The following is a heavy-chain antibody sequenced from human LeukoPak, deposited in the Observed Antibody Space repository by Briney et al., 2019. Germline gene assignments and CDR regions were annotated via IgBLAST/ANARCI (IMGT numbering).Heavy chain of an antibody. CDR1: GYTFTSYD. J-gene: IGHJ6*03. CDR2: MNPNSGNT. D-gene: IGHD3-10*01. CDR3: ARAGVWFESYYMDV. V-gene: IGHV1-8*03. Sequence: ASVKVSCKASGYTFTSYDINWVRQATGQGLEWMGWMNPNSGNTGYAQKFQGRAPITRNTSISTAYMELSSLRSEEPAVYYCARAGVWFESYYMDVWGKGTTVTVSS.